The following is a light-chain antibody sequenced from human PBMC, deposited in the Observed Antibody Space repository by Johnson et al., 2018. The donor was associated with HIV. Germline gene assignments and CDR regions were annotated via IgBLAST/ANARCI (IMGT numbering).Light chain of an antibody. J-gene: IGLJ1*01. CDR1: NSNIGNNY. CDR2: DTY. Sequence: QSMLTQPPSVSAAPGQKVTISCSGSNSNIGNNYISWYQQLPRTAPKLLIYDTYKRPSGIPDRFSASKSGTSATLGITGLQTGDEADYYCGTWDTSLSAGGVFGTGTKVTVL. V-gene: IGLV1-51*01. CDR3: GTWDTSLSAGGV.